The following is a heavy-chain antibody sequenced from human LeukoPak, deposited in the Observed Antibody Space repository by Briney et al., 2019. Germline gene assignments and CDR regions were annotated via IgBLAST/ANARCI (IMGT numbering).Heavy chain of an antibody. Sequence: SVKVSCKASGGTFSSYAISWVRQAPGQGLEWMGGIIPIFGAANYAQKFQGRVTITADESTSTAYMELSSLRSEDTAVYYCARLPLRSIAVGYYGMDVWGQGTTVTVSS. J-gene: IGHJ6*02. CDR3: ARLPLRSIAVGYYGMDV. V-gene: IGHV1-69*13. CDR2: IIPIFGAA. D-gene: IGHD6-6*01. CDR1: GGTFSSYA.